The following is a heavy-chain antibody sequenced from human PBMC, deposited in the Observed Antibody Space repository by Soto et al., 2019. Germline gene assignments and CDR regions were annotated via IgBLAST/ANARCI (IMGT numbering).Heavy chain of an antibody. CDR2: IYPGDSDT. J-gene: IGHJ4*02. V-gene: IGHV5-51*01. CDR3: ASSDVTTVTTFDY. D-gene: IGHD4-17*01. Sequence: GESRKIACTGSGYSFTSYWIGWVRQMPGKGLECMGIIYPGDSDTRYSTSFQGQVTISADKSISTAYLQWSSLKASDTAMYYCASSDVTTVTTFDYWGQGTLVTVSS. CDR1: GYSFTSYW.